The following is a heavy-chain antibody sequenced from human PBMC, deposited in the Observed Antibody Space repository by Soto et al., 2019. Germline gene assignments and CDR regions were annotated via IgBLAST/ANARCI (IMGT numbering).Heavy chain of an antibody. CDR3: ARVVISGSYLDY. CDR2: ISSSSSYT. J-gene: IGHJ4*02. V-gene: IGHV3-11*06. Sequence: PGGSLRLSCAASGFTFSDYYMSWIRQAPGKGLEWVSYISSSSSYTNYADSVKGRFTISRDNAKNSLYLQMNSLRAEDTAVYYCARVVISGSYLDYWGQGTLVTVSS. CDR1: GFTFSDYY. D-gene: IGHD1-26*01.